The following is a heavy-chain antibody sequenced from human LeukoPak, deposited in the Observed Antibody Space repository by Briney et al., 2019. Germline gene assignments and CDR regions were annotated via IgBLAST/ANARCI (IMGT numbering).Heavy chain of an antibody. CDR1: GFTFGDYA. D-gene: IGHD5-24*01. CDR2: IRSKAYGGTT. Sequence: GRSLRLSCSASGFTFGDYAMSWFGPAPGKGLEWVGFIRSKAYGGTTEYAASVKGRFTISRDDSKSIAYLQMNNLKTEDTAVYYCTRSRDGYNYDYFDYWGQGTMVTVSS. J-gene: IGHJ4*02. V-gene: IGHV3-49*03. CDR3: TRSRDGYNYDYFDY.